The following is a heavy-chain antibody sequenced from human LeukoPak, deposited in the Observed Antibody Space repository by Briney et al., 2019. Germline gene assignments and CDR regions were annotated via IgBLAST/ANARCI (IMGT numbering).Heavy chain of an antibody. CDR3: ARGHDGSGWPQPFDY. CDR1: GGSTSSSSYY. Sequence: PSETLSLTCTVSGGSTSSSSYYWGWIRQPPGKGLEWIGSIYCSGSTYYNPSLKSRVTISVDTSKNQFSLRLSSVTAADTAVYYCARGHDGSGWPQPFDYWGQGTLVTVSS. V-gene: IGHV4-39*07. D-gene: IGHD6-19*01. J-gene: IGHJ4*02. CDR2: IYCSGST.